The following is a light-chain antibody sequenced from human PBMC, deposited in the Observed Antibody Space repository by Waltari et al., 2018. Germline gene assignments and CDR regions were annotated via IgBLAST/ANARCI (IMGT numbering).Light chain of an antibody. CDR1: QSLANNY. CDR3: QQYGTSPPWT. CDR2: AAS. Sequence: ELVLTQSPGTLSLSPGERATLSCRASQSLANNYLAWYQRKPGQAPRLLIYAASNRASGIPDRFSGSGSGTDFTLTISRLEPEDFAIYYCQQYGTSPPWTFGQGTKVEIK. J-gene: IGKJ1*01. V-gene: IGKV3-20*01.